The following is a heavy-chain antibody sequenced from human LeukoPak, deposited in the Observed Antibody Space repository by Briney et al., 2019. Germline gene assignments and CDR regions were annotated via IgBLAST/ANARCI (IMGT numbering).Heavy chain of an antibody. V-gene: IGHV1-18*01. J-gene: IGHJ6*03. CDR3: ARLASDFWSGYMELYYYMDV. Sequence: GASVKVSCKASGYTFTSYGISWVRQAPGQGLEWMGWISAYNGNTNYAQKLQGRVTMTTDTSTSTAYMELRSLRSDDTAVYYCARLASDFWSGYMELYYYMDVWGKGTTVTVSS. CDR2: ISAYNGNT. CDR1: GYTFTSYG. D-gene: IGHD3-3*01.